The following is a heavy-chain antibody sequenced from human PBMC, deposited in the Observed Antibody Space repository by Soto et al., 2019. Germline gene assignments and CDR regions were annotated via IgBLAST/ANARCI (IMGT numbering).Heavy chain of an antibody. CDR2: ISGSGGST. CDR1: GFTFSSYA. V-gene: IGHV3-23*01. Sequence: GGSLRLSCAASGFTFSSYAMGWVRQAPWKGLEWVAAISGSGGSTYYADSVKGRFTISRDNSKNTLYRQMNSLRAEDTAVYYCAKDSAVVVVAAIIPHFFDYWGQGPLVTVSS. J-gene: IGHJ4*02. CDR3: AKDSAVVVVAAIIPHFFDY. D-gene: IGHD2-15*01.